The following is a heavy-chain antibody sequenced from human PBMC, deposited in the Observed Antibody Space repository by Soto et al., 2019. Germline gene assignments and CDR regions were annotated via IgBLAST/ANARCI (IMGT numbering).Heavy chain of an antibody. D-gene: IGHD2-15*01. V-gene: IGHV1-2*02. CDR1: GYTFTAYY. CDR3: ARRYCSGGGCFNVGY. Sequence: ASVKVSCKASGYTFTAYYMHWVRQAPGQGLEWMGWINPNSGGTNYAQKFQGRVTMTGDTSIDTAYMELSRLRSDDTAVYYCARRYCSGGGCFNVGYWGQGTQVTVSS. CDR2: INPNSGGT. J-gene: IGHJ4*02.